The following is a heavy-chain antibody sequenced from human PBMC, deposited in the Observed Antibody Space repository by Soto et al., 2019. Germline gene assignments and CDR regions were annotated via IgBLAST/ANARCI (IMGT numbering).Heavy chain of an antibody. CDR1: GGTFSSYA. CDR3: ARYSSSPYFDD. D-gene: IGHD6-13*01. V-gene: IGHV1-69*06. J-gene: IGHJ4*02. Sequence: QVQLVQSGAEVKKPGSSVKVSCKASGGTFSSYAISWVRQAPGQGLEWMGGIIPIFGTANYAQKFQGRVTITADKARITGYMERSSLRSDDTAVYSCARYSSSPYFDDWGQGTLVTVSS. CDR2: IIPIFGTA.